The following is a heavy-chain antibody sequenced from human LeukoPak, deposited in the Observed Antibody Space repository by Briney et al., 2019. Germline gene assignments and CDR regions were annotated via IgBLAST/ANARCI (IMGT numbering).Heavy chain of an antibody. CDR3: AKASSEYYGSVQKGAFDI. CDR1: GFTFSSYA. J-gene: IGHJ3*02. V-gene: IGHV3-23*01. Sequence: QPGGSLRLSCAASGFTFSSYAMSWVRQAPGKGLEWVSAISGSGGSTYYADSVKGRFTISRDNSKNTLYLQMNSLRAEDTAVYYCAKASSEYYGSVQKGAFDIWGQGTMVTVSS. CDR2: ISGSGGST. D-gene: IGHD3-10*01.